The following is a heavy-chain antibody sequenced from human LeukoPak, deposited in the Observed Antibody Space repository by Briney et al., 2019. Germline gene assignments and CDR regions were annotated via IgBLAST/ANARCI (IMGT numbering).Heavy chain of an antibody. V-gene: IGHV3-21*01. CDR1: GFTFSSYS. Sequence: PGGSLRLSCAASGFTFSSYSMNWVRQAPGKGLEWVSSISSSSSYIYYADSVKGRFTISRDNAKNSLYLQMNSLRAEDTAVYYCARLTSPHTYYYDSSGYLGYWGQGTLVTVSS. CDR3: ARLTSPHTYYYDSSGYLGY. CDR2: ISSSSSYI. D-gene: IGHD3-22*01. J-gene: IGHJ4*02.